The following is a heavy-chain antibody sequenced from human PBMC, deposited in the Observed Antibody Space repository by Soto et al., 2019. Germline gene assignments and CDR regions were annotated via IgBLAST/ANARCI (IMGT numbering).Heavy chain of an antibody. CDR1: GGSLDSGDYY. V-gene: IGHV4-61*08. Sequence: QVQLQESGPGLVKPLETLSLTCTVSGGSLDSGDYYRSWIRQPPGKGLEWIGYVSYSGTSNYNPVLKGRVTFSLVKSKNRWSLKMNSVTAADTAVDYCARDVIAPPNDFDPWVQGTLVAVSS. CDR2: VSYSGTS. D-gene: IGHD1-1*01. J-gene: IGHJ5*02. CDR3: ARDVIAPPNDFDP.